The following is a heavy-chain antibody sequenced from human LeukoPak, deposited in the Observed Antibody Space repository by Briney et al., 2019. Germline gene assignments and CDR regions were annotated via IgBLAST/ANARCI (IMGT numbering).Heavy chain of an antibody. Sequence: ASVKVSCKASGYTFTSYGINWVRQAPGQGLEWMGWISAYNGNTNYAQKFQFRVTMTTDTSTSTAYMELRSLTSDDTAVYYCARDKAVTTELTQYFQHWGQGTLVTVSS. V-gene: IGHV1-18*04. CDR1: GYTFTSYG. J-gene: IGHJ1*01. CDR3: ARDKAVTTELTQYFQH. D-gene: IGHD4-11*01. CDR2: ISAYNGNT.